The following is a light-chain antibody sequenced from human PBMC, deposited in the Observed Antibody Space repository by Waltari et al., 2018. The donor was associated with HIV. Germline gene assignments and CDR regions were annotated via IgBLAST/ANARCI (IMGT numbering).Light chain of an antibody. V-gene: IGLV1-47*01. CDR1: PPNLGSHS. J-gene: IGLJ3*02. Sequence: QSVLTPPPSASGTSGQPFNISCSRRPPNLGSHSVYLFQQFPGTAPRLLIYKNYQRPSGGPDRFSGSKSGTSASLAISWLRSEDEADYYCAAWDNSLGAWLFGGGAKLTVL. CDR3: AAWDNSLGAWL. CDR2: KNY.